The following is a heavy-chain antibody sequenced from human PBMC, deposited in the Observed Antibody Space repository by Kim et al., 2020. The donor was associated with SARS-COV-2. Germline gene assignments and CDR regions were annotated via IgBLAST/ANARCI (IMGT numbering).Heavy chain of an antibody. V-gene: IGHV3-30*02. Sequence: RFTISRDNSKNTLYLQMNSLRAEDTAVYYCAKDGGSGSYYPDYYYYGMDVWGQGTTVTVSS. D-gene: IGHD3-10*01. J-gene: IGHJ6*02. CDR3: AKDGGSGSYYPDYYYYGMDV.